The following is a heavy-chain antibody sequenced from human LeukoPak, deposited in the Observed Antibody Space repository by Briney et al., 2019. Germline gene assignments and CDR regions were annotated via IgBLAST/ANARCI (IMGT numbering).Heavy chain of an antibody. Sequence: SETLSLTCTVSGGSISNSFYYWGWIRQPPGKGLEWIGSINYSGSTYYNPSLKSRVTISVDTSKNQFSLKLSSVTAADTALYYCARAIEGYGFVYWGQGTLVTVSS. J-gene: IGHJ4*02. CDR2: INYSGST. D-gene: IGHD5-18*01. V-gene: IGHV4-39*01. CDR1: GGSISNSFYY. CDR3: ARAIEGYGFVY.